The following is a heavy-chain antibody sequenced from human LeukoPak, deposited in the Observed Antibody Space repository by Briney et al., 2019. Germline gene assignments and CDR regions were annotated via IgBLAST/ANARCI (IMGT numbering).Heavy chain of an antibody. CDR2: ISGSGGST. D-gene: IGHD3-22*01. Sequence: VGSLRLSCAASGFTFSSYAMSWVRQAPGKGLEWVSAISGSGGSTYYADSVKGRFTISRDNSKNTLYLQMNSLRAEDTAVYYCAKLTTYYYDSSGSIPDYWGQGTLVTVSS. CDR3: AKLTTYYYDSSGSIPDY. CDR1: GFTFSSYA. V-gene: IGHV3-23*01. J-gene: IGHJ4*02.